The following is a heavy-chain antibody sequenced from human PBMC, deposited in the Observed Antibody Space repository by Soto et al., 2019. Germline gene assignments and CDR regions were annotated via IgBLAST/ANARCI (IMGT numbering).Heavy chain of an antibody. V-gene: IGHV1-3*01. D-gene: IGHD3-9*01. CDR3: PTVSGPGSYAILTGYDY. J-gene: IGHJ4*02. Sequence: QVQFVQSGAEVKKPGASVKVSCKASGFIFTTYTIHWVRQAPGQRLEWMGWINAGNGDTKFSQTFQDRLTFTRDTAASTAYMELSSLTSEDTAVYYCPTVSGPGSYAILTGYDYWGQATLVTVSS. CDR2: INAGNGDT. CDR1: GFIFTTYT.